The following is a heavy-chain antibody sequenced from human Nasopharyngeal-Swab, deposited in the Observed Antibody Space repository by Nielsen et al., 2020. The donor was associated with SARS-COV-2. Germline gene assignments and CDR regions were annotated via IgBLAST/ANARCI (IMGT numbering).Heavy chain of an antibody. CDR3: ARDQPLVPAAKNWFDP. J-gene: IGHJ5*02. CDR2: IIPIFGTA. Sequence: SVKVSCKASVGTFSSYAISWVRQAPGQGLEWMGGIIPIFGTANYAQKFQGRVTITADESTSTAYMELSSLRSEDTAVYYCARDQPLVPAAKNWFDPWGQGTLVTVSS. V-gene: IGHV1-69*13. CDR1: VGTFSSYA. D-gene: IGHD2-2*01.